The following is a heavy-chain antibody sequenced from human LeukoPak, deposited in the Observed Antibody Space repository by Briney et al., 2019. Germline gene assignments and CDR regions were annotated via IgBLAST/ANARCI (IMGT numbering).Heavy chain of an antibody. D-gene: IGHD1-26*01. CDR2: ISYDGSNK. CDR3: ARDGGSYREAVDYFDY. CDR1: GFTFSSYA. V-gene: IGHV3-30-3*01. J-gene: IGHJ4*02. Sequence: PGGSLRLSCAASGFTFSSYAMHWVRQAPGKGLEWVAVISYDGSNKYYADSVKGRFTISRDNSKNTLYLQMNSLRAEDTAVYYCARDGGSYREAVDYFDYWGQGTLVTVSS.